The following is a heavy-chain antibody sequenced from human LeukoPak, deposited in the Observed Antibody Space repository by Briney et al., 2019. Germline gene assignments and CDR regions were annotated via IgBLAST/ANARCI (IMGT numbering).Heavy chain of an antibody. Sequence: SETLSLTCAVYGGSFSGYYWSWIRQPPGKGLEWIGSIYYSGSTYYNPSLKSRVTISVDTSKNQFSLKLSSVTAADTAVYYCARHGGQGDYDFWSGSIDYWGQGTLVTVSS. V-gene: IGHV4-34*01. CDR3: ARHGGQGDYDFWSGSIDY. J-gene: IGHJ4*02. CDR2: IYYSGST. CDR1: GGSFSGYY. D-gene: IGHD3-3*01.